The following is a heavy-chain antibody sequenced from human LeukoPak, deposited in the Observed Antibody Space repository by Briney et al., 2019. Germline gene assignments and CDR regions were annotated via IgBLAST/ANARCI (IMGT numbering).Heavy chain of an antibody. D-gene: IGHD1-26*01. J-gene: IGHJ4*02. Sequence: GGSLRLSCAASGFPFSSYAMSWVRQAPGKGLEWVSSISGNGGSTYSSDSVKGRFTISRDNSKNTLHVQMNSLRAEDTAVYYCAILSGSFLGYWGQGTLVTVSS. V-gene: IGHV3-23*01. CDR1: GFPFSSYA. CDR2: ISGNGGST. CDR3: AILSGSFLGY.